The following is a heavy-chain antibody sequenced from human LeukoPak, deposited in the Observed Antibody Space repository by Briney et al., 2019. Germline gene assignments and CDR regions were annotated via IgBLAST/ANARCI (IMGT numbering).Heavy chain of an antibody. Sequence: ASVKVSCKASGYTFTGYYMHGVRQAPGQGLEWMGWITPNSGGTNYAQKFQGRVTMTRDTSISTAYMELSSLTSDDTAIYYCARGSANNGAGPKRAFEYWGQGTLVTLSS. J-gene: IGHJ4*02. D-gene: IGHD1/OR15-1a*01. CDR3: ARGSANNGAGPKRAFEY. CDR2: ITPNSGGT. CDR1: GYTFTGYY. V-gene: IGHV1-2*02.